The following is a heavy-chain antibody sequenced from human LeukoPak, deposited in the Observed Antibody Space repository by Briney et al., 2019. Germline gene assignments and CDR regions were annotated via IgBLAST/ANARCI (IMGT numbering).Heavy chain of an antibody. V-gene: IGHV1-18*01. D-gene: IGHD1-7*01. CDR3: ARGVEILLDY. CDR2: ISAYNGKT. J-gene: IGHJ4*02. CDR1: GYTFTSYD. Sequence: ASVKVSCKVAGYTFTSYDIIWVRQAPGQGLEWMGWISAYNGKTNSAQKFRDRVTMTRDTSTNTAHMELRSLRSDDTAVYYCARGVEILLDYWGQGSLVTVSS.